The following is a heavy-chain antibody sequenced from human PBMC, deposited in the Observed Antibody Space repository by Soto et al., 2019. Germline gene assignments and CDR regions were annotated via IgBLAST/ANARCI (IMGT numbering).Heavy chain of an antibody. CDR1: GFTFDDYA. D-gene: IGHD6-13*01. J-gene: IGHJ4*02. CDR3: AKDQSVFAVDSSSWGSYYFDY. Sequence: EVQLVESGGGLVQPGRSLRLSCAASGFTFDDYAMHWVRQAPGKGLEWVSGISWNSGSIGYADSVKGRFTISRDNAKNSLYLQMNSLRAEDTALYYCAKDQSVFAVDSSSWGSYYFDYWGQGTLVTVST. V-gene: IGHV3-9*01. CDR2: ISWNSGSI.